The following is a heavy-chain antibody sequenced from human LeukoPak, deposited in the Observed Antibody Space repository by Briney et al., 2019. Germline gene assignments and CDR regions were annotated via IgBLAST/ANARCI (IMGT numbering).Heavy chain of an antibody. CDR1: GYTFTSYY. J-gene: IGHJ5*02. CDR2: INPNSGGT. D-gene: IGHD4-23*01. Sequence: ASVKVSCKASGYTFTSYYMHWVRQAPGQGLVWMGWINPNSGGTSYAQRFQGRVTLTRDTSISTAYMELSSLRSDDTAVYYCARNGETVYGVNSYTWFHPWGQGTLVTVSS. V-gene: IGHV1-2*02. CDR3: ARNGETVYGVNSYTWFHP.